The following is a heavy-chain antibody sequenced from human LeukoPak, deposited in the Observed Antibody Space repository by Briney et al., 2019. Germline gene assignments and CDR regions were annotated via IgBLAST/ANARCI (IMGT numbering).Heavy chain of an antibody. CDR3: AREVRGVIITTERITHNWFDP. D-gene: IGHD3-10*01. J-gene: IGHJ5*02. V-gene: IGHV4-59*01. CDR1: CGSISSYF. CDR2: IFFSGRT. Sequence: PSETLYLTCTVSCGSISSYFRSWVGQPPGQGLEGIGYIFFSGRTNYNHSLMTRFAISVDTSKTQFSLKLSSVTAADTAVYYCAREVRGVIITTERITHNWFDPWGRGTLVTVSS.